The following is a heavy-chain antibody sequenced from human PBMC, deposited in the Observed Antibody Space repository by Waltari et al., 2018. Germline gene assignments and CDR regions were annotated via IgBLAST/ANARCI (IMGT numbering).Heavy chain of an antibody. CDR1: GDTFNRYA. CDR3: ALSPQQLLAFDF. D-gene: IGHD6-13*01. Sequence: QVQVMQSGAEMKQPGSSVKVSCTVSGDTFNRYAVSWVRQAPGKGLEWMGRVVPVLQMTNYAQRFRGRITLTASTSATTAFMDLSGLRSEDTAVYYCALSPQQLLAFDFWGQGTMVTVSS. J-gene: IGHJ3*01. V-gene: IGHV1-69*04. CDR2: VVPVLQMT.